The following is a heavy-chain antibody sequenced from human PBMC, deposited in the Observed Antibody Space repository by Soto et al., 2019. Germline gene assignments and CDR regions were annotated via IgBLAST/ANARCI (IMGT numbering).Heavy chain of an antibody. J-gene: IGHJ4*01. CDR3: ARGRDIRPWARGSGSYYDWDY. D-gene: IGHD1-26*01. Sequence: SVKVSCKASGGTFSSYAISWVRQAPGQGLEWMGGIIPIFGTANYAQKFQGRVTITADESTSTAYMELSSLRSEDTAVYYCARGRDIRPWARGSGSYYDWDYWG. CDR1: GGTFSSYA. CDR2: IIPIFGTA. V-gene: IGHV1-69*13.